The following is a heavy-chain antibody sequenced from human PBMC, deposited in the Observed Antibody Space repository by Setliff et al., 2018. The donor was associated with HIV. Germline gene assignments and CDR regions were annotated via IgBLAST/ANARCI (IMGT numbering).Heavy chain of an antibody. CDR1: GGSFNDYY. CDR3: ARGRGSSSSWPIDY. D-gene: IGHD6-13*01. Sequence: SETLSLTCAVYGGSFNDYYWTWIRQHPGKGLEWIGYIYSTGSTYHSPSPESRVTISIDTSKNQFSLKLSSVTAADTAVYFCARGRGSSSSWPIDYWGQGTLVTVSS. CDR2: IYSTGST. J-gene: IGHJ4*02. V-gene: IGHV4-31*11.